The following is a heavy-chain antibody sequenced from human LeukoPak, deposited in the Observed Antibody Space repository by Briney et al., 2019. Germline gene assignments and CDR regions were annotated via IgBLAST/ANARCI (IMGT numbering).Heavy chain of an antibody. D-gene: IGHD3-22*01. V-gene: IGHV3-30*03. Sequence: GSLRLSCAASGFTFSSHWMHWVRQAPGKGLVWVAVISYDGSNKYYADSVKGRFTISRDNSKNTLYLQMNSLRAEDTAVYYCARGITMIVVVITESNFDYWGQGTLVTVSS. CDR1: GFTFSSHW. CDR2: ISYDGSNK. CDR3: ARGITMIVVVITESNFDY. J-gene: IGHJ4*02.